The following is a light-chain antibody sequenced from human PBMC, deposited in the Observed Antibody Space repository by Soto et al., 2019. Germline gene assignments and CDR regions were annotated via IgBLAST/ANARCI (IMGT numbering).Light chain of an antibody. J-gene: IGLJ1*01. CDR2: EVT. CDR1: ISGVVGYDH. Sequence: QSVLTQAPSAAWSPGQSVTIPCTATISGVVGYDHVSWYQQHPGKDAKLMIYEVTKRPAGVPDRFSGSKSGNTASLTVSGLQAEDEADYYCSSDAGNYNYVFGPGTKV. V-gene: IGLV2-8*01. CDR3: SSDAGNYNYV.